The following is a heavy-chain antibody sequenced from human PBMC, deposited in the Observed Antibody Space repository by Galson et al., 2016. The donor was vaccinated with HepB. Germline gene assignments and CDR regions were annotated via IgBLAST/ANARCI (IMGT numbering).Heavy chain of an antibody. CDR1: GFTFNVYW. J-gene: IGHJ6*03. Sequence: SLRLSCAASGFTFNVYWMTWVRQAPGKGLEWVANIKHEGNEKHYVDSAKGRFTISRDNANVSLHLALNSLRAEDTAVDYCARRCPRYDILTDDYYYYLYDWGKGTTVTVSS. D-gene: IGHD3-9*01. CDR3: ARRCPRYDILTDDYYYYLYD. V-gene: IGHV3-7*03. CDR2: IKHEGNEK.